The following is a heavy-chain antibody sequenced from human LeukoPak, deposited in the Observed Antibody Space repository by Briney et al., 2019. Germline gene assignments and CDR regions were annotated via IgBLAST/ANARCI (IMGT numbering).Heavy chain of an antibody. CDR2: ISGSGEST. D-gene: IGHD6-13*01. CDR3: AKDSPTIRSSSGLHYFDN. CDR1: GFSFSSYG. J-gene: IGHJ4*02. Sequence: GGSLRLSCVGSGFSFSSYGMTWVRQAPGKGLEWVSAISGSGESTYNAGSVQGRFTISRDNSKNTVYPQMSSLRAEDTAVYYCAKDSPTIRSSSGLHYFDNWGQGTLVTVSS. V-gene: IGHV3-23*01.